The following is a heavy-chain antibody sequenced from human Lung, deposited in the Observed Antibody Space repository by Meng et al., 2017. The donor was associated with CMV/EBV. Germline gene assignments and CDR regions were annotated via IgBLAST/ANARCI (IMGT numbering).Heavy chain of an antibody. Sequence: GGSLRLXXAASGFTFRDYAMSWVRQTPGMGLEWVSLIGGNGRNIDYAANVKGRFTISRDNSKSTLYLKMNSLRAEDTAIYYCANYDLLTGLAYWGPGTRVPVAS. V-gene: IGHV3-23*01. CDR3: ANYDLLTGLAY. CDR1: GFTFRDYA. J-gene: IGHJ4*02. CDR2: IGGNGRNI. D-gene: IGHD3-9*01.